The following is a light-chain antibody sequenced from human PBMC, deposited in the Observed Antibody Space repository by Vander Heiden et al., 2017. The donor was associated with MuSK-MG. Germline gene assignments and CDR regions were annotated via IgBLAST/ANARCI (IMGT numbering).Light chain of an antibody. Sequence: QSVPTHPPSVSRTPRPRVTNPCSGSSSNIGSNAVNWYRHHPGTAPELLIYRDNQRPSGVPGRFSGSKSGTSASLAISGLQSEDEADYYCSAWDDSLGGVFFGGGTKLTVL. J-gene: IGLJ2*01. CDR3: SAWDDSLGGVF. V-gene: IGLV1-44*01. CDR1: SSNIGSNA. CDR2: RDN.